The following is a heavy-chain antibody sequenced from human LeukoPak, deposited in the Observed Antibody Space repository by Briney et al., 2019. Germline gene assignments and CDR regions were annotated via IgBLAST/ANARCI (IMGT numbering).Heavy chain of an antibody. CDR2: ISAYNGNT. CDR1: GYTFTSYG. J-gene: IGHJ3*01. V-gene: IGHV1-18*01. Sequence: GASAKVSCKASGYTFTSYGISWVRQAPGQGLEWMGWISAYNGNTNYAQKPQGTVTMPTDTSTSTGYMEWRSLRSDNTAVYYGARDVSDMVATIGAFDVWGQGIMVTVP. D-gene: IGHD5-12*01. CDR3: ARDVSDMVATIGAFDV.